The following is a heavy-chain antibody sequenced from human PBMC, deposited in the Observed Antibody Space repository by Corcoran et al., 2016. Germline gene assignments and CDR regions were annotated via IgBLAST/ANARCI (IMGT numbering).Heavy chain of an antibody. V-gene: IGHV3-33*01. CDR2: IWYDGSNK. J-gene: IGHJ2*01. Sequence: QVQLVESGGGVVQPGRSLRLSCAASGCTFRNYGMHWGRQALGKGLEWVAFIWYDGSNKYYVDSVEGRFTIYRVNSKNSLSLQMNGLRAEDTAIDVCARARDSSYYDLWGRGTRVTVSA. CDR1: GCTFRNYG. CDR3: ARARDSSYYDL. D-gene: IGHD2-15*01.